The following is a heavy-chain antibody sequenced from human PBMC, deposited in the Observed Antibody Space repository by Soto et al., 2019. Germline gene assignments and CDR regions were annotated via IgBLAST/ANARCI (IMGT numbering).Heavy chain of an antibody. CDR1: GYTFTSYG. V-gene: IGHV1-18*01. Sequence: QVQLVQSGAEVKKPGASVKVSCKASGYTFTSYGISWVRQAPGQGLEWMGWISAYNGNTNYAQKLQGRVTMTTDTSTSTAYMELRSLRSDDTAVYYCARARDYDILTGYLLYPNWFDPWGQGTLVTVSS. CDR3: ARARDYDILTGYLLYPNWFDP. J-gene: IGHJ5*02. CDR2: ISAYNGNT. D-gene: IGHD3-9*01.